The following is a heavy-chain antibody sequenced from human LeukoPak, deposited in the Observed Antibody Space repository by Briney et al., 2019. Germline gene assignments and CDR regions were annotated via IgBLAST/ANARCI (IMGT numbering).Heavy chain of an antibody. V-gene: IGHV3-30*02. CDR1: GRTFSGSG. D-gene: IGHD3-3*01. Sequence: GGSLRLSCAASGRTFSGSGMHWVRQAPGKGLEWVTFIRYDGSNKYYTDSVKGRFTISRDNSKNTLYLQMDSLRAEDTAVYYCARDYDFWSGYYSPTRGYFGYWGQGILVTVSS. J-gene: IGHJ4*02. CDR2: IRYDGSNK. CDR3: ARDYDFWSGYYSPTRGYFGY.